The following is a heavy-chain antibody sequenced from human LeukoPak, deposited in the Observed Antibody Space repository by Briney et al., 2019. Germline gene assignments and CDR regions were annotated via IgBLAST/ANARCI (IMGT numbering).Heavy chain of an antibody. V-gene: IGHV1-18*01. Sequence: GASVKVSCKTSGYTFINYAMHWVRQAPGQGLEWMGWISAYNGNTNYAQKLQGRVTMTTDTSTSTAYMELRSLRSDDTAVYYCARDPYYDFWSGGDFYYMDVWGKGTTVTVSS. J-gene: IGHJ6*03. CDR3: ARDPYYDFWSGGDFYYMDV. CDR2: ISAYNGNT. D-gene: IGHD3-3*01. CDR1: GYTFINYA.